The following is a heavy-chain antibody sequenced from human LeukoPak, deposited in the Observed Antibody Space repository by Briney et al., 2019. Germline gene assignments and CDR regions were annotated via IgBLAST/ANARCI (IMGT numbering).Heavy chain of an antibody. CDR3: AREKAVAEVFDY. CDR1: GFTVSSNY. D-gene: IGHD6-19*01. Sequence: GGSLRLSCAASGFTVSSNYMSWVRQAPGRGLEWVSVIYSGGSTYYADSVKGRFTISRDNSKNTVFLQMDSLRAEDTAVYYCAREKAVAEVFDYWGQGTLVTVSS. CDR2: IYSGGST. V-gene: IGHV3-53*01. J-gene: IGHJ4*02.